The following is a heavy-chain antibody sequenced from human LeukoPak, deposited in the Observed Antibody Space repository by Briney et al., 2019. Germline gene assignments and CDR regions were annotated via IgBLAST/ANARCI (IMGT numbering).Heavy chain of an antibody. V-gene: IGHV3-21*01. J-gene: IGHJ4*02. CDR3: ARDLRL. Sequence: GGSLRLFCAASGFTFSSFSMNWVRQAPGKGLEWVSSITSSSNYKYYASSVRGRFTISRDNAKNSLYLQMNSLRAEDTAVYYCARDLRLWGQGTLVTVSS. CDR2: ITSSSNYK. CDR1: GFTFSSFS.